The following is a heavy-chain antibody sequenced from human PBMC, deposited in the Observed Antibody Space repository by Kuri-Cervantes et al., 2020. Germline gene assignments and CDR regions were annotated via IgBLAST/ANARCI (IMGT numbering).Heavy chain of an antibody. D-gene: IGHD6-19*01. CDR3: ARAQWLKGVGDY. Sequence: ASVKVSCKASGYTFTSYDINWVRQAPGQGLEWMGIINPSGGSTSYAQKFQGRVTMTRDTSTSTVYMELSSLRSEDTAVYYCARAQWLKGVGDYWGQGTLVTVS. J-gene: IGHJ4*02. CDR2: INPSGGST. CDR1: GYTFTSYD. V-gene: IGHV1-46*01.